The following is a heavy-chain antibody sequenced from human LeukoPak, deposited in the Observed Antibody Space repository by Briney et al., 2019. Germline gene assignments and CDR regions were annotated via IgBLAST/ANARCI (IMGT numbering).Heavy chain of an antibody. V-gene: IGHV4-4*07. CDR1: GGSISSYY. CDR2: IYTSGST. J-gene: IGHJ4*02. CDR3: ASEYYGSGSYFFDY. Sequence: PSETLSLTCTVSGGSISSYYWSWLRQPAGKGLEWIERIYTSGSTNYNPSLKSRVTMSVDTSKNQFSLKLSSVTAADTAVYYCASEYYGSGSYFFDYWGQGTLVTVSS. D-gene: IGHD3-10*01.